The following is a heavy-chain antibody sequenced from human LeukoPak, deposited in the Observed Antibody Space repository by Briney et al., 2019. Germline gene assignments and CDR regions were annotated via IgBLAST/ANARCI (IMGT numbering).Heavy chain of an antibody. CDR1: GYTFITYY. J-gene: IGHJ4*02. D-gene: IGHD3-10*01. V-gene: IGHV1-18*04. CDR3: ARDAPGLVRGVAQSDY. Sequence: GASVTVSCKASGYTFITYYMYWVRQAPGQGLEWLGWVSAYNSETNYAQKLQGRVTITTNTSTTTAYMELTSLRSDDTAVYYCARDAPGLVRGVAQSDYWGQGTLVTVSS. CDR2: VSAYNSET.